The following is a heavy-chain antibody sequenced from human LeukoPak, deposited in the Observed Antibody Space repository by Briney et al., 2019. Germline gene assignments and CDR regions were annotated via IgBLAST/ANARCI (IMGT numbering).Heavy chain of an antibody. V-gene: IGHV3-23*01. CDR2: ISGSGGST. CDR1: GFTFSSYD. Sequence: PGGSLRLSCAASGFTFSSYDMSWVRQAPGKGLEWVSAISGSGGSTYYADSVKGRFTISRDNSKNTLYLQMNSLRAVDTALYYCATEYNSSGLDYWGQGTLVTVSS. D-gene: IGHD1-20*01. CDR3: ATEYNSSGLDY. J-gene: IGHJ4*02.